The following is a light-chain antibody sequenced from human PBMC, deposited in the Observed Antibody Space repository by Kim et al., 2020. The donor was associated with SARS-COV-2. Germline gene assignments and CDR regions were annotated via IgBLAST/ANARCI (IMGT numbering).Light chain of an antibody. J-gene: IGLJ3*02. Sequence: PEKRPRMTIGGDNIGSDTVRWYQQRPGQAPVLVIYHDSDRPSGIPQRFSGSNSGDTATLTISRVEAGDEADYYCQVWDATGDHHWVFGGGTKLTVL. CDR2: HDS. CDR1: NIGSDT. V-gene: IGLV3-21*04. CDR3: QVWDATGDHHWV.